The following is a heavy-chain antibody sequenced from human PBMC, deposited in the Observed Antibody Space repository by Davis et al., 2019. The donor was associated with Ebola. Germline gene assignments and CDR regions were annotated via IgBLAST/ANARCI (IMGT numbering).Heavy chain of an antibody. D-gene: IGHD3-3*01. CDR2: ISSSGGTI. J-gene: IGHJ6*02. V-gene: IGHV3-48*03. CDR3: AREGITIFGVVINYYYAMDV. Sequence: GESLKISCAASGFTFSGYEMNWVRQAPGKGLEWVSYISSSGGTIYYADSVKGRFTISRDNAKNSLYLQMNSLRAEDTAVYYCAREGITIFGVVINYYYAMDVWGQGTTVTVSS. CDR1: GFTFSGYE.